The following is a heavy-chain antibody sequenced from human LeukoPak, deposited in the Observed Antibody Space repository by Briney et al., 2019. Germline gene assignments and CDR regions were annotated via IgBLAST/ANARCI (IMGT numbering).Heavy chain of an antibody. Sequence: SETLSLTCTVSGGSISSGSYYWSWIRQPAGKGLEWIGRIYTSGSINYNPSLKSRVTISVDTSKNQFSLKLSSVTAADTAVYYCAREGIAAAVMSWGQGTLVTVSS. D-gene: IGHD6-13*01. V-gene: IGHV4-61*02. CDR2: IYTSGSI. CDR3: AREGIAAAVMS. J-gene: IGHJ4*02. CDR1: GGSISSGSYY.